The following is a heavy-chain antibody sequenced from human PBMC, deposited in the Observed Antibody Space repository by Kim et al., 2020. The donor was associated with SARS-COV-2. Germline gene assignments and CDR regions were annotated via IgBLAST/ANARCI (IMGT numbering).Heavy chain of an antibody. CDR3: TRGWALPLLGYYYGMDV. D-gene: IGHD1-26*01. J-gene: IGHJ6*02. V-gene: IGHV3-49*02. Sequence: SVKGRFTISRDDSKSIAYLQMNSLKTEDTAVYYCTRGWALPLLGYYYGMDVWGQGTTVTVSS.